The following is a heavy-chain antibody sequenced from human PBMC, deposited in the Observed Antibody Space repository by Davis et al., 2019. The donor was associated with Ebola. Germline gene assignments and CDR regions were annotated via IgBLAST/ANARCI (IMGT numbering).Heavy chain of an antibody. J-gene: IGHJ6*02. D-gene: IGHD3-3*01. V-gene: IGHV3-21*01. CDR2: ISSSTFYT. CDR3: ARDPTRTYYDFWSGSSDYYYGMDV. Sequence: GESLKISCAASGFTFSRYSMNWVRQAPGKGLEWVSPISSSTFYTYYADSVKGRFTISRDNAKNSLYLQMNSLRAEDTAVYYCARDPTRTYYDFWSGSSDYYYGMDVWGQGTTVTVSS. CDR1: GFTFSRYS.